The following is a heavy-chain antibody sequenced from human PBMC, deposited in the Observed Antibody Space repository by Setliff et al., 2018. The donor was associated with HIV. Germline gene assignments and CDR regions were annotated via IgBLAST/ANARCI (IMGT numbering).Heavy chain of an antibody. J-gene: IGHJ5*02. CDR2: ISGSGGST. Sequence: GGSLRLSCAASGFTFSRHAMAWVRQAPGKGLEWVSVISGSGGSTSCADSVKGRFTMSRDNSKNTVFLHMNSLRAEDTAVYYCAKDRRGYQYESSGYPGFDPWGQGTLVTVSS. CDR3: AKDRRGYQYESSGYPGFDP. D-gene: IGHD3-22*01. V-gene: IGHV3-23*01. CDR1: GFTFSRHA.